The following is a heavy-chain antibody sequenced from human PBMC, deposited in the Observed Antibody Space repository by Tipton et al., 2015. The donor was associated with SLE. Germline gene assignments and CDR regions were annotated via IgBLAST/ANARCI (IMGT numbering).Heavy chain of an antibody. CDR3: ARDLWIWYPGVDH. V-gene: IGHV3-30-3*01. CDR1: GFTFSSSS. D-gene: IGHD2-2*03. J-gene: IGHJ1*01. Sequence: SLRLSCAASGFTFSSSSMPSVRPPPAKGLEGVAAISYDGSNKYYADSVKGRFTISRDNSKNTLYLQMNSLRAEDTAVYYCARDLWIWYPGVDHW. CDR2: ISYDGSNK.